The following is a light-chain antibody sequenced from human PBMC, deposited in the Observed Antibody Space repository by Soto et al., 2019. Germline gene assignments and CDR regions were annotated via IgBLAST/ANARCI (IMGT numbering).Light chain of an antibody. V-gene: IGKV1-39*01. Sequence: DLQMTQSPSSLSASVGDRVTITCRASQSISSYFNWYQQKPGKAPKLLIYAASSLQSGVPTRVSGRGSGTDFTLTISSLQPEDFATYYWQQSYSSPITFGQGTRLEIK. CDR3: QQSYSSPIT. J-gene: IGKJ5*01. CDR2: AAS. CDR1: QSISSY.